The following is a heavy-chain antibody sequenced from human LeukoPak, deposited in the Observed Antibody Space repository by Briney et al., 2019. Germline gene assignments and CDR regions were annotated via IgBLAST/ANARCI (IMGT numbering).Heavy chain of an antibody. Sequence: GASVKVSCKASGYAFTGYYMHWVRQAPGQGLEWMGWINPNSGGTNYAQKFQGRVTMTRDTSISTAYMELSRLRSDDTAVYYCARGRLKTTPYDAFDIWGQGTMVTVSS. CDR1: GYAFTGYY. CDR3: ARGRLKTTPYDAFDI. V-gene: IGHV1-2*02. CDR2: INPNSGGT. J-gene: IGHJ3*02. D-gene: IGHD4-17*01.